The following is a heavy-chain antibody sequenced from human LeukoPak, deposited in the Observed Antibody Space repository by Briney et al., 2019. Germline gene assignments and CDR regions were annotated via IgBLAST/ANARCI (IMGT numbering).Heavy chain of an antibody. J-gene: IGHJ5*02. CDR2: IYYSGST. Sequence: PSETLSLTCTVSGGSISSYYWSWLRQPPGKGLEWIGYIYYSGSTNYNPSLKSRVTISVDTSKNQFSLKLSSVTAADTAVYYCARTRGAVAGWFDPWGQGTLVTVSS. CDR3: ARTRGAVAGWFDP. CDR1: GGSISSYY. V-gene: IGHV4-59*01. D-gene: IGHD6-19*01.